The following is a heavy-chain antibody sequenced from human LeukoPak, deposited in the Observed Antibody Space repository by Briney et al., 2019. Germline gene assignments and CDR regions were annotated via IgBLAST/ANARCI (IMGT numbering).Heavy chain of an antibody. D-gene: IGHD3-22*01. CDR1: GFTFSSYA. Sequence: PGGSLRLSCAASGFTFSSYAMSWVRQAPGKGLEWASAISGSGGSTYYADSVKGRFTISRDNSKNTLYLQMNSLRAEDTAVYYCAKGGYYWGYYFDYWGQGTLVTVSS. CDR2: ISGSGGST. J-gene: IGHJ4*02. V-gene: IGHV3-23*01. CDR3: AKGGYYWGYYFDY.